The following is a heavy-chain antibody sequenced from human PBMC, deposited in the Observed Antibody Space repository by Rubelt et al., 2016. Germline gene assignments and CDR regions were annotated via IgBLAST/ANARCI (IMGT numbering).Heavy chain of an antibody. V-gene: IGHV3-53*01. CDR3: ARDASGTYFYWYFAL. J-gene: IGHJ2*01. Sequence: EMQLLESGGGLVQPGGSLRLSCGASGFTVSSNYTSWVRQAPGKGLEWVSVIYSGGNTYHADSVMGRFTISRDNSKNTLYLQMNSLRAEDTAVYYCARDASGTYFYWYFALWGRGTRVIVSS. D-gene: IGHD3-10*01. CDR2: IYSGGNT. CDR1: GFTVSSNY.